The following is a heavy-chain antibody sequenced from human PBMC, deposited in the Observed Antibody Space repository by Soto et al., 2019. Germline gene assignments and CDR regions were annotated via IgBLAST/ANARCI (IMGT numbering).Heavy chain of an antibody. CDR3: ARAGAGVVDY. Sequence: LSNAISGDNILDHSAAWNWIKQSPSRGLEWMGRTYYRSKWYNDYAVSVKSRITINPDTSKNQFSLQLNSVTPDDTAVNYCARAGAGVVDYWGKGTLVTVSS. J-gene: IGHJ4*02. D-gene: IGHD2-8*01. CDR1: GDNILDHSAA. V-gene: IGHV6-1*01. CDR2: TYYRSKWYN.